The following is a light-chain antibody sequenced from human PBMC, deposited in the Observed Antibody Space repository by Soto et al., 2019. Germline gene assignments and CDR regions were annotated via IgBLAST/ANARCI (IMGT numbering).Light chain of an antibody. CDR3: QQYASLPLT. CDR2: DAS. V-gene: IGKV1-33*01. J-gene: IGKJ4*01. CDR1: QDSDKY. Sequence: DIQMTQSPSSLSASVGDRVTISCRASQDSDKYLSWYQQKPGKAPELLIYDASNLETGVPSRFSGSGSGTEFTFTISSLQPEDIATYFCQQYASLPLTFGGGTKVDIK.